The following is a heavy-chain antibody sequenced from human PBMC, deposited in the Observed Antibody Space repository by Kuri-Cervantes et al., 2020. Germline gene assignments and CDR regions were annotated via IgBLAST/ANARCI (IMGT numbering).Heavy chain of an antibody. V-gene: IGHV3-72*01. CDR2: TRNKANSYTT. Sequence: GESLRLSCAASGFTFSDHYMDWVRQAPGKGLEWVGRTRNKANSYTTEYAASVKGRFTISRDDSKNSPYLQMNSLRAEDTAVYYCARDSHYGWYGVDYWGQGILVTVSS. CDR1: GFTFSDHY. D-gene: IGHD6-19*01. CDR3: ARDSHYGWYGVDY. J-gene: IGHJ4*02.